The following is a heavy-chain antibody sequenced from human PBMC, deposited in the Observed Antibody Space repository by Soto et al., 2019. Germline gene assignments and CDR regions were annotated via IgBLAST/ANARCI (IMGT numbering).Heavy chain of an antibody. CDR3: AREVEYTSAFGISSPFDY. Sequence: QGQLEESGGGVVQPGRSLRLSCAASGFTLSSYAIHWVRQAPGTGLAFVTVMSKGGSNLYFADSVKGRFTISRDNSKNTLYLQMNSLRSADTSVYYCAREVEYTSAFGISSPFDYWGHGTLVTVSS. V-gene: IGHV3-30-3*01. D-gene: IGHD6-19*01. CDR1: GFTLSSYA. J-gene: IGHJ4*01. CDR2: MSKGGSNL.